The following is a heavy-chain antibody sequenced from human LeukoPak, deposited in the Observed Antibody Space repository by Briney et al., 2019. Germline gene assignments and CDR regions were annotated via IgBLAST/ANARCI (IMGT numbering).Heavy chain of an antibody. V-gene: IGHV4-4*07. CDR3: AAAYCSSTSAYYFDY. CDR2: IYTSGST. D-gene: IGHD2-2*01. Sequence: PSETLSLTCTVSGGSISSYYWSWIRQPAGKGLEWIGRIYTSGSTNYNPSLKSRVTMSVDTSKSQFSLKLSSVTAADTAVYYCAAAYCSSTSAYYFDYWGQGTLVTVSS. CDR1: GGSISSYY. J-gene: IGHJ4*02.